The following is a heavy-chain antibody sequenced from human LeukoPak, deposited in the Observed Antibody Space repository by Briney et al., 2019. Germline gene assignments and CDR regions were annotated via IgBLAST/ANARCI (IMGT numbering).Heavy chain of an antibody. D-gene: IGHD3-3*01. CDR2: IKSKTDGGTT. J-gene: IGHJ3*02. V-gene: IGHV3-15*01. CDR3: TTCGIYDYWSDAFDN. CDR1: GFTFSNAW. Sequence: GGSLRLSCAASGFTFSNAWMGWVRQAPGKGLEWVGRIKSKTDGGTTDYAAPVKGRFTISRDDSKNTLYMQMNSLKTEDTAVYYCTTCGIYDYWSDAFDNWGQGTMVTVSS.